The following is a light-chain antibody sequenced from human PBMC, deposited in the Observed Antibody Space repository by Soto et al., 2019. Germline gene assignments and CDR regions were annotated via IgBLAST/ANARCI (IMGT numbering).Light chain of an antibody. V-gene: IGKV3-20*01. CDR3: QQYGSSTYT. J-gene: IGKJ2*01. CDR1: QSVSSSY. Sequence: EIMLTQSPGTLSLSPGDRATLSCRASQSVSSSYLAWYQQKPGQAPRLLIYGASSRATGIPDRFSGSGSGTDFTLTISRLEPEDFAVYYCQQYGSSTYTFGQGTKLEIK. CDR2: GAS.